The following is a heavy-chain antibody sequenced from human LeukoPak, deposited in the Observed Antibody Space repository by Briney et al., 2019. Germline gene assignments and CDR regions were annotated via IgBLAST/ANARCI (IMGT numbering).Heavy chain of an antibody. Sequence: GGSLRLSCEASGFTFSSYAMSWVRQAPGKGLEWVSAISGSGGSTYYADSVKGRFTISRDNSKNTLYLQMNSLRAEDTAVYYCATTLGELLSPYFDYWGQGTLVTVSS. J-gene: IGHJ4*02. D-gene: IGHD3-10*02. CDR2: ISGSGGST. V-gene: IGHV3-23*01. CDR3: ATTLGELLSPYFDY. CDR1: GFTFSSYA.